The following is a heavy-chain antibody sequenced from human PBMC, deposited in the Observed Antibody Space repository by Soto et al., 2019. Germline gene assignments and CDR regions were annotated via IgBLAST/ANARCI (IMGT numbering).Heavy chain of an antibody. Sequence: GGSLRLSCAASGFTFSNYAMHWVRQAPGKGLEWVAVISYDGSNKYYADSVKGRFTISRDSSKNTLYLQMNSLRAEDTAVYYCAKESYYYDSSGYHTNWFDPWGQGTLVTVSS. CDR1: GFTFSNYA. CDR3: AKESYYYDSSGYHTNWFDP. V-gene: IGHV3-30-3*01. CDR2: ISYDGSNK. D-gene: IGHD3-22*01. J-gene: IGHJ5*02.